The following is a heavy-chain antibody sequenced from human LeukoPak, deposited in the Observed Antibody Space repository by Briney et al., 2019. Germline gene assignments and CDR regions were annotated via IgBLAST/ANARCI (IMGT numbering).Heavy chain of an antibody. J-gene: IGHJ4*01. D-gene: IGHD2-2*01. Sequence: SETLSLTCTVSGGSISSSSYYWGWIRQPPGKGLEWIGSIYYSGSTYCNPSLKSRVTISVDTSKNQFSLKLSSVTAADTAVYYCARRPGGDCNSSSCYFFDDWGKGTLVTVSS. V-gene: IGHV4-39*01. CDR3: ARRPGGDCNSSSCYFFDD. CDR2: IYYSGST. CDR1: GGSISSSSYY.